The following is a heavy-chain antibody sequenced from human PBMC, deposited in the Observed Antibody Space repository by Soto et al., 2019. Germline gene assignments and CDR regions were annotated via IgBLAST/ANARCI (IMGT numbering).Heavy chain of an antibody. V-gene: IGHV4-31*03. J-gene: IGHJ5*02. D-gene: IGHD3-10*01. Sequence: SETLSLTCTVSGGSISSGGYYWSWIRQHPGKGLEWIGYIYYSGSTYYNPSLKSRVTISVDTSKNQFSLKLSSVTAADTAVYYCVSVVRGVITNWFDPWGQGTLVTVSS. CDR1: GGSISSGGYY. CDR3: VSVVRGVITNWFDP. CDR2: IYYSGST.